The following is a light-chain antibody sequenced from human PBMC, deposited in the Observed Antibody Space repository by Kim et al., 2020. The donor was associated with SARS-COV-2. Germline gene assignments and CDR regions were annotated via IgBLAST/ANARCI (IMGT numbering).Light chain of an antibody. CDR3: QQHYIYPLT. CDR2: DAF. CDR1: QDISKS. V-gene: IGKV1-8*01. J-gene: IGKJ4*01. Sequence: AAAGDRVTSTCRASQDISKSLAWYQQKPGKAPELLIYDAFTLQSGVSPRFSGSRSGTDFTLTISSLQSEDFATYYCQQHYIYPLTFGGGTKVDIK.